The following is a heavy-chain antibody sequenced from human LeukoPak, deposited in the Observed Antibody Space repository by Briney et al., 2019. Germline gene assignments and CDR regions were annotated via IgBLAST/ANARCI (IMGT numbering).Heavy chain of an antibody. V-gene: IGHV4-34*01. J-gene: IGHJ4*02. CDR1: GGSFSGYY. Sequence: MSSETLSLTCAVYGGSFSGYYWSWIRQPPGKGLEWIGEINHSGSTNYNPSLKSRVTISVDTSKNQFSLKLSSVTAADTAVYYCARDRGYVDYWGQGTLVTVSS. CDR2: INHSGST. CDR3: ARDRGYVDY.